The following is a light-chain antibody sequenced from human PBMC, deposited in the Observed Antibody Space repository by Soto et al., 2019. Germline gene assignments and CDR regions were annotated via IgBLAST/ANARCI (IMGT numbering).Light chain of an antibody. Sequence: DIQMTQSPSTLSASVGDRVTITCRASQSISSWLAWYQQKPGKAPKLLIYKASSLESGVPSRFSGSGSGTEFTLTISSLQPDYFATYYCQQYSGSSWTFGQGTKVEIK. J-gene: IGKJ1*01. V-gene: IGKV1-5*03. CDR3: QQYSGSSWT. CDR2: KAS. CDR1: QSISSW.